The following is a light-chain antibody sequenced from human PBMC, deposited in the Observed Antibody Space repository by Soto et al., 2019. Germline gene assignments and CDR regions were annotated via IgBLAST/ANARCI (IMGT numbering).Light chain of an antibody. J-gene: IGKJ5*01. V-gene: IGKV3-11*01. CDR3: QQRNIWPPVT. CDR2: GAF. CDR1: PSVANF. Sequence: EIVLTQSPATLSLSPGERATLSCRASPSVANFVAWYQQKPGQAHRLLIYGAFNRATGIPARFSGSGSGTDFTLTISSLEPEDSAVYYCQQRNIWPPVTFGHGTRLEIK.